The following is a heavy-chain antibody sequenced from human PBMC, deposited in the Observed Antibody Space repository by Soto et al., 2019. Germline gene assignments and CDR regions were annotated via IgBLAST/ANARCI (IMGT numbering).Heavy chain of an antibody. D-gene: IGHD3-10*01. V-gene: IGHV1-18*04. J-gene: IGHJ5*02. CDR2: ISAYNGNT. CDR3: ARDASYSKNWFDP. Sequence: ASVKVSCKASGYSFTSFGISWVRQAPGQGLEWMGWISAYNGNTRYAQKFQDRVTMTTDTSTNTAYMELRSLRSDDTAVYYCARDASYSKNWFDPWGQGTLVTVSS. CDR1: GYSFTSFG.